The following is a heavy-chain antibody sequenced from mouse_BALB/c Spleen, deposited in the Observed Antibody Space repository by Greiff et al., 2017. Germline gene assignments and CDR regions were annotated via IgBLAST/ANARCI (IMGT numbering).Heavy chain of an antibody. CDR3: TREVITTATNFFDN. J-gene: IGHJ2*01. Sequence: QVQLQQPGAELVRPGASVKLSCKASGYTFTSYWINWVKQRPGQVLEWIGNIYPSDSYTNYNQKFKDKATLTVDKSSRTAFMQLSSPTSEDSAVYYCTREVITTATNFFDNWGQCSTLTVSA. D-gene: IGHD1-2*01. CDR2: IYPSDSYT. V-gene: IGHV1-69*02. CDR1: GYTFTSYW.